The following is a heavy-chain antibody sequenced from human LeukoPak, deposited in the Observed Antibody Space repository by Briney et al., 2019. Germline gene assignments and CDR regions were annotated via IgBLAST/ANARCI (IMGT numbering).Heavy chain of an antibody. Sequence: SETLSLTCSVSGGSNTNYYWTWIRQPPGKGLEWIGYIYNSGSTNYNPSLKSRVTISADTSKNQFSLKLSSVTAADTAVYYCASGGGWYYFDYWGQGTLVTVSS. V-gene: IGHV4-59*01. CDR1: GGSNTNYY. CDR3: ASGGGWYYFDY. D-gene: IGHD6-19*01. J-gene: IGHJ4*02. CDR2: IYNSGST.